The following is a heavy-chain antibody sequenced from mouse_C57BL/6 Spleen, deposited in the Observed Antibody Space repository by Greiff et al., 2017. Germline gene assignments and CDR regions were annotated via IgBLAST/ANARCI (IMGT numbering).Heavy chain of an antibody. V-gene: IGHV1-80*01. Sequence: VQLQQSGAELVKPGASVKISCKASGYAFSSYWMNWVKQRPGKGLEWIGQIYPGDGDTNYNGKFKGKATLTADKSSSTAYMQLSSLTSEDSAVYFCANDYSYYAMDYWGQGTSVTVSS. D-gene: IGHD2-4*01. J-gene: IGHJ4*01. CDR3: ANDYSYYAMDY. CDR2: IYPGDGDT. CDR1: GYAFSSYW.